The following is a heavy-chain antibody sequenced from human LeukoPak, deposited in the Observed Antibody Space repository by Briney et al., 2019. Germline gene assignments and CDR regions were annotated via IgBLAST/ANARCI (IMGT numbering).Heavy chain of an antibody. Sequence: SETLSLTCTVSDGSISGYYWSWIRQPAGKGLEWIGRIYTSGSTNYNPSLKSRVTMSVETSKNHFSLKLSSVTAADTAVYYCARGPQDYGGHSDYNDGFDIWGQGTMVTVSS. CDR2: IYTSGST. CDR3: ARGPQDYGGHSDYNDGFDI. V-gene: IGHV4-4*07. D-gene: IGHD4-23*01. CDR1: DGSISGYY. J-gene: IGHJ3*02.